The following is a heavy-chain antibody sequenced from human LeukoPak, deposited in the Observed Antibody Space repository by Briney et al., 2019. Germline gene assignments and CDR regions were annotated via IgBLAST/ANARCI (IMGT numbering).Heavy chain of an antibody. J-gene: IGHJ3*02. V-gene: IGHV1-2*02. CDR1: GYTFTGYY. CDR2: INPNSGGT. Sequence: GASVKVSCKASGYTFTGYYMHWVRQAPGQGLEWMGWINPNSGGTNYAQKFQGRVIMTRDTSISTAYMELSRLRSDDTAVYYCARAPYASRGYCSSTSCSTTWPGAFDIWGQGTMVTVSS. D-gene: IGHD2-2*02. CDR3: ARAPYASRGYCSSTSCSTTWPGAFDI.